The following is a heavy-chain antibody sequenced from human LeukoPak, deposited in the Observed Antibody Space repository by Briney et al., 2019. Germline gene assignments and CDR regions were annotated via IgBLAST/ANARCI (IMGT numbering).Heavy chain of an antibody. V-gene: IGHV4-38-2*02. CDR2: IYYRRTT. CDR1: GYSISSGYD. J-gene: IGHJ4*02. CDR3: CRVACDSGFCNVDY. Sequence: SETLSLTCTVSGYSISSGYDWGWIRQPPGKGLEWIGSIYYRRTTYYNPSLKSRVTISVDTSKNQFSLRLSSMTAADTAVYYCCRVACDSGFCNVDYWGQGTLVPVTS. D-gene: IGHD3-22*01.